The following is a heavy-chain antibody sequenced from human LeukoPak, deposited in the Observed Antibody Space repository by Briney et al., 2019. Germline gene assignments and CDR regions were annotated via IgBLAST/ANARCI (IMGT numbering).Heavy chain of an antibody. V-gene: IGHV3-30*02. Sequence: GGSLRLSCAASGFTFSSYGMHWVRQAPGKGLEWVAFIRYDGDNKYYADSVKGRFTISRDNSKNTLYLQMNSLRAEDTAVYYCAKDHSSGYPDAFDIWGQGTMVTVSS. CDR1: GFTFSSYG. CDR2: IRYDGDNK. J-gene: IGHJ3*02. D-gene: IGHD3-10*01. CDR3: AKDHSSGYPDAFDI.